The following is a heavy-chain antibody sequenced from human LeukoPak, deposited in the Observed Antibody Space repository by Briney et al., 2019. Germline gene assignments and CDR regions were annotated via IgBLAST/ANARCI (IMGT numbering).Heavy chain of an antibody. CDR2: IKQDGSEK. Sequence: GGSLRLSCAASGFIFSSYAMNWVRQAPGKGLEWVANIKQDGSEKYYVDSVKGRFTISRDNAKNSLYLQMNSLRAEDTAVYYCARWYRDELARLIDYGMDVWGQGTTVTVSS. V-gene: IGHV3-7*01. J-gene: IGHJ6*02. D-gene: IGHD6-13*01. CDR1: GFIFSSYA. CDR3: ARWYRDELARLIDYGMDV.